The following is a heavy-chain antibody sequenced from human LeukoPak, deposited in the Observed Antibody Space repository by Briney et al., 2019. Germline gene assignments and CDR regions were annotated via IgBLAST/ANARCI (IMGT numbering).Heavy chain of an antibody. CDR1: GFTFSSYS. Sequence: GGSLRLSCAASGFTFSSYSMTWVRQAPGKGLEWVSYISSSSSTIYYADSVKGRFTISRDNAKNSLYLQMNSLRAEDTAVYYCARDREENYDFWSGPGYFDYWGQGTLVTVSS. D-gene: IGHD3-3*01. CDR3: ARDREENYDFWSGPGYFDY. CDR2: ISSSSSTI. V-gene: IGHV3-48*01. J-gene: IGHJ4*02.